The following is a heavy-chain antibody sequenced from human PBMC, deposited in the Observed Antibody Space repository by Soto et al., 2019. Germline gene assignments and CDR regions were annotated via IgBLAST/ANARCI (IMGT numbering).Heavy chain of an antibody. CDR3: ARTRGSAVYFYFYGLDV. D-gene: IGHD3-10*01. J-gene: IGHJ6*02. CDR1: GASINGNDYF. CDR2: TYSSGGA. Sequence: LQESGPGLVKPSETLSLICSVSGASINGNDYFWARIRQTPGSGLEWIGNTYSSGGAYYDPSFKSRATISVDASKSQVFLKLTSVTAADTAIYFCARTRGSAVYFYFYGLDVWGHGTTVTVSS. V-gene: IGHV4-39*07.